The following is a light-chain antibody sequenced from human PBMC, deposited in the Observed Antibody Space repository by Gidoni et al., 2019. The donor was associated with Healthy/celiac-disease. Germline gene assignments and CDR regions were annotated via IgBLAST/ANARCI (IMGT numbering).Light chain of an antibody. CDR3: QSYDSSKANWV. J-gene: IGLJ3*02. V-gene: IGLV6-57*01. Sequence: NFMLTQPHSVSESPGKTVTISCTRSSGSIASTYAQWYQQRPGSSPTTVIYEDNQRPSGVPERFSGSIDSSSNSASLTISGLKTEDEADYYCQSYDSSKANWVFGGGTKLTVL. CDR2: EDN. CDR1: SGSIASTY.